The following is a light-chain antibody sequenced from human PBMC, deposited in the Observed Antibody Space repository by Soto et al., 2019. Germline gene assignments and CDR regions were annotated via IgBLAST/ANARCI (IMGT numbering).Light chain of an antibody. CDR2: AAS. Sequence: DIPMTQSPSSLSASVGDRVTITCRASQSISSYLNWYQQKPGKAPKLLIYAASSLQSGVPSRFSGSGSGTDFTLTISSLQPEDFATYYCQQPGTFGQGTKLEIK. CDR3: QQPGT. CDR1: QSISSY. V-gene: IGKV1-39*01. J-gene: IGKJ2*02.